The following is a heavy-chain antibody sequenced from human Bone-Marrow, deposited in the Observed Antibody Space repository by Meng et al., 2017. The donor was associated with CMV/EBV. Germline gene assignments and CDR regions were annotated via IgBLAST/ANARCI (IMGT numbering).Heavy chain of an antibody. CDR1: GGTFSSYA. J-gene: IGHJ4*02. CDR2: IIPIFGTA. CDR3: ARDNFDYGSGSFDY. V-gene: IGHV1-69*05. D-gene: IGHD3-10*01. Sequence: SVKVSCKASGGTFSSYAISWVRQAPGQGLEWMGGIIPIFGTANYAQKFQGRVTITTDESTSTAYMELSSLRSEDTAVYYCARDNFDYGSGSFDYWGQGTLVTVSS.